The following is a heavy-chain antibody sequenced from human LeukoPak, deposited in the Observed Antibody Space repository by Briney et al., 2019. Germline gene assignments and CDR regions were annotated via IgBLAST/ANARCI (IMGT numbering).Heavy chain of an antibody. Sequence: GGSLRLSCAASGFTVSGNYMSWVRQAPGKGLEWVSVIYSGGDTYYADSVKGRFTISRDNSKNTLYLQMNSLRAEDTAVYYCARDHCSSTSCYVWGQGTLVTVSA. V-gene: IGHV3-53*01. J-gene: IGHJ4*02. CDR3: ARDHCSSTSCYV. CDR2: IYSGGDT. D-gene: IGHD2-2*01. CDR1: GFTVSGNY.